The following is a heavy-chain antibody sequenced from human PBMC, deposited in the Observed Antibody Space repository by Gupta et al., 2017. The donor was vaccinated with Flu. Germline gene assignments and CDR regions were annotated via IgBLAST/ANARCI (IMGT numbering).Heavy chain of an antibody. Sequence: APGKGLGWVSAISGSGDRTYYADSVKGRFTISRDNSKNTLYLQMNSLRAEDTAVYYCAKDRMKWLQEEPFDYWGQGTLVTVSS. CDR3: AKDRMKWLQEEPFDY. CDR2: ISGSGDRT. D-gene: IGHD6-19*01. V-gene: IGHV3-23*01. J-gene: IGHJ4*02.